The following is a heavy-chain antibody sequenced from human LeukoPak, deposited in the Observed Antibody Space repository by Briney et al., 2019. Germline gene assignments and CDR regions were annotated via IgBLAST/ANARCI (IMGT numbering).Heavy chain of an antibody. CDR2: INHSGST. J-gene: IGHJ5*02. Sequence: SETLSLTCAVYGVSFSGYYWSWIRQPPGKGLEWIGEINHSGSTNYNPSLKSRVTISVDTSKNQFSLKLSSVTAADTAVYYCARFFSKYYGSGSYIPWGQGTLVTVSS. CDR1: GVSFSGYY. CDR3: ARFFSKYYGSGSYIP. V-gene: IGHV4-34*01. D-gene: IGHD3-10*01.